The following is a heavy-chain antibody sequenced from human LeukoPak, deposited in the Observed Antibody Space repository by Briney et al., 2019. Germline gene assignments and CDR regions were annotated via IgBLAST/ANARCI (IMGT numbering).Heavy chain of an antibody. CDR2: IGTAGDT. CDR3: AKERFTAVAGYFDY. D-gene: IGHD6-19*01. J-gene: IGHJ4*02. Sequence: PGGSLRLSCAASGFTFSSHDMHWVRQATGKGLEWVSAIGTAGDTYYADSVKGRFTISRDNSKNTLYLQMNSLRAEDTAVYYCAKERFTAVAGYFDYWGQGTLVTVSS. CDR1: GFTFSSHD. V-gene: IGHV3-13*04.